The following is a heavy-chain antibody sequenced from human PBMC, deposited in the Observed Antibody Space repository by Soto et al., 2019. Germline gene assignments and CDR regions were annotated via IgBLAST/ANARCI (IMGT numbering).Heavy chain of an antibody. D-gene: IGHD2-15*01. CDR1: GGTFSSYS. J-gene: IGHJ4*01. Sequence: QVQLVQSGAEVKKPGSSVKVSCKASGGTFSSYSINWVRQAPGQWLEWMVEIIPIFGTATYAQKFHGRVTITADESTSTAYMELSSLRSEDTAVYYCARDGGKHSGGIDYWGPGTLVTVSS. CDR2: IIPIFGTA. CDR3: ARDGGKHSGGIDY. V-gene: IGHV1-69*01.